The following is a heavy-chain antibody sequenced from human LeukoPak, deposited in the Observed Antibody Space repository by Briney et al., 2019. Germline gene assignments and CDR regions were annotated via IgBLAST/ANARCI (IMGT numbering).Heavy chain of an antibody. V-gene: IGHV3-23*01. Sequence: GGSLRLSCAASGFTFSSYATSWVRQAPGKGLEWVSAISGSGGSTYYADSVKGRFTISRDNSKNTLYLQMNSLRAEDTAVYYCAKDTLDRVYAFDIWGQGTMVTVSS. D-gene: IGHD5/OR15-5a*01. CDR2: ISGSGGST. CDR1: GFTFSSYA. CDR3: AKDTLDRVYAFDI. J-gene: IGHJ3*02.